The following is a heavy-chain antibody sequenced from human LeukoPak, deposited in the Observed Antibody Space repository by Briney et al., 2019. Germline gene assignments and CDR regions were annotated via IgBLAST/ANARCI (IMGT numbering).Heavy chain of an antibody. Sequence: GESLKISCKASGYSFTSYWIGWVRQMPGKGLEWMGIIYPGGSDTRYSPSFQGQVTISADKSISTAYLQWSSLKASDTAMYYCARAAGTVPNYYYCMDVWGQGTTVTVSS. CDR3: ARAAGTVPNYYYCMDV. J-gene: IGHJ6*02. CDR2: IYPGGSDT. CDR1: GYSFTSYW. V-gene: IGHV5-51*01. D-gene: IGHD6-13*01.